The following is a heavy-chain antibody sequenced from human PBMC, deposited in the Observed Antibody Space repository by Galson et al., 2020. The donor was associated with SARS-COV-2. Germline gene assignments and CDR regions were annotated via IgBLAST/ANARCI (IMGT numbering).Heavy chain of an antibody. CDR3: ARAEYSGYDQGWIHYYYYMDV. J-gene: IGHJ6*03. D-gene: IGHD5-12*01. Sequence: SETLSLTCTVSGGSISSYYWSWIRQPPGKGLEWIGYIYYSGSTNYNPSLKSRVTISVDTSKNQFSLKLSSVTAADTAVYYCARAEYSGYDQGWIHYYYYMDVWGKGTTVTVSS. V-gene: IGHV4-59*01. CDR2: IYYSGST. CDR1: GGSISSYY.